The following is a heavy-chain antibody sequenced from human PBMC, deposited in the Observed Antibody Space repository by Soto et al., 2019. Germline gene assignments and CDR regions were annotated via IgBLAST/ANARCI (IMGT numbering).Heavy chain of an antibody. J-gene: IGHJ4*02. Sequence: QVQLVQSGAEVKRPGASVKVSCQTSGYTFRNYGVTWVRQAPGQGLEWVGWVSGYNRNTNYAQKFQDRVTLTTDTSRRTAYMELRGLRSGDTAVYFCARERRWEPIPYWGQGTQVTVSS. D-gene: IGHD1-26*01. CDR3: ARERRWEPIPY. V-gene: IGHV1-18*01. CDR1: GYTFRNYG. CDR2: VSGYNRNT.